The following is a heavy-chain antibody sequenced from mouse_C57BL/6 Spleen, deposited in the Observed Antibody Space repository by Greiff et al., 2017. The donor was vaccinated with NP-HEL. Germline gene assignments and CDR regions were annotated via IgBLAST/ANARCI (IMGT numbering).Heavy chain of an antibody. J-gene: IGHJ1*03. D-gene: IGHD2-4*01. Sequence: QVQLKESGAELVKPGASVKISCKASGYAFSSYWMNWVKQRPGKGLEWIGQIYPGDGDTNYNGKFKGKATLTADKSSSTAYMQLSSLTSEDSAVYFCARDYDYRYFDVWGTGTTVTVSS. CDR1: GYAFSSYW. CDR3: ARDYDYRYFDV. V-gene: IGHV1-80*01. CDR2: IYPGDGDT.